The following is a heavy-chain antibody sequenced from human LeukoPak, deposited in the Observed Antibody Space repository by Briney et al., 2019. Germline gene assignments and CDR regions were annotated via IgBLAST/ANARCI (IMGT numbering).Heavy chain of an antibody. D-gene: IGHD5-24*01. CDR2: IYYSGSI. CDR3: AREGRWLQPRDYYYGMDV. Sequence: SETLSLTCTVSGGSISSSSYYWGWIRQPPGKGLEWIGSIYYSGSIYYNPSLKSRVTISVDTSKNQFSLKLSSVTAADTAVYYCAREGRWLQPRDYYYGMDVWGQGTTVTVSS. V-gene: IGHV4-39*07. J-gene: IGHJ6*02. CDR1: GGSISSSSYY.